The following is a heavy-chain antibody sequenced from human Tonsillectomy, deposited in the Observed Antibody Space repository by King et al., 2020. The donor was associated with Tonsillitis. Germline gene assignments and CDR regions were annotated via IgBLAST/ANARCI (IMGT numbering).Heavy chain of an antibody. CDR2: ISSSSSTI. D-gene: IGHD2-2*01. V-gene: IGHV3-48*01. CDR3: ARDRLYCSSTSCYDVPYGFDY. Sequence: DVQLVESGGGLVQPGGSLRLSCAASGFTFSSYSMNWVRQAPGKGLEWVSYISSSSSTIYYADSVKGRFTISRDNAKNPLYLQMNSLRAEDTAAYYCARDRLYCSSTSCYDVPYGFDYWGQGTLVTVSS. J-gene: IGHJ4*02. CDR1: GFTFSSYS.